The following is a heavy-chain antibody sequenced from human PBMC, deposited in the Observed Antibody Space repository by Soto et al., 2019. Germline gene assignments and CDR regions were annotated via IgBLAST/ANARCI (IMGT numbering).Heavy chain of an antibody. Sequence: RASVKVSCKVSGYTLTDLAMHWVRQAPGKGLEWVGGFDPEDGETIYAQKFQGRVTMTEDTSTDTAYMELSSLRSEDTAVYYRATRGTRWLQSPFDYWGQGTLVTVSS. V-gene: IGHV1-24*01. CDR1: GYTLTDLA. J-gene: IGHJ4*02. CDR3: ATRGTRWLQSPFDY. D-gene: IGHD1-1*01. CDR2: FDPEDGET.